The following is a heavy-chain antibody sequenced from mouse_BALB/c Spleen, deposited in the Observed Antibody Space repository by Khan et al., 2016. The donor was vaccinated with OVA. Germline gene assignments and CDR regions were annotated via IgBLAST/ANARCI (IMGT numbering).Heavy chain of an antibody. CDR1: GFTFSSFT. J-gene: IGHJ3*01. V-gene: IGHV5-9*03. CDR3: ARSNYGSFAY. D-gene: IGHD2-2*01. Sequence: EVQLVESGGGLVKPGGSLKLSCAASGFTFSSFTMSWVRQTPEKRLEWVASISSGGDNTYYPDSVKGRFTISSDNAKNNLYLQMSSLRSEEPALYYCARSNYGSFAYWGQGTLVTVSA. CDR2: ISSGGDNT.